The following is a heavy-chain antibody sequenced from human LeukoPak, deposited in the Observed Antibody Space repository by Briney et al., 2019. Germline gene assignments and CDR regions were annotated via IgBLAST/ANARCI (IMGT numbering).Heavy chain of an antibody. V-gene: IGHV1-2*02. CDR1: GYTFTVYY. CDR3: ARDLTGAPPGY. CDR2: INPNSGGT. J-gene: IGHJ4*02. D-gene: IGHD3-9*01. Sequence: GASVKVSCKASGYTFTVYYIYWVRQTPGQGREWMGWINPNSGGTNYAQKFQGRVTMTRDTSISTAYMELSRLRSDDTAVYYCARDLTGAPPGYWGQGTLVTVSS.